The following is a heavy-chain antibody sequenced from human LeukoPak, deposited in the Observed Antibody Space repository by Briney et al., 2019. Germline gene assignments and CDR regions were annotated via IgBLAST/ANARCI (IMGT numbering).Heavy chain of an antibody. CDR2: ISAYNGST. Sequence: ASVKVSCKASGYTFTSYGISWVRQAPGQGLEWMGWISAYNGSTNYAQKLQGRVTMTTDTSTSTAYMELRSLRSDDTAVYYCARAKSSSWYSFYYYMDVWGKGTTVTVSS. J-gene: IGHJ6*03. D-gene: IGHD6-13*01. CDR3: ARAKSSSWYSFYYYMDV. CDR1: GYTFTSYG. V-gene: IGHV1-18*01.